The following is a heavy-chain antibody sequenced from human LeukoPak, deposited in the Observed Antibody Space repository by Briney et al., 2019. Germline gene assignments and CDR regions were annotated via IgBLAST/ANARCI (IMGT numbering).Heavy chain of an antibody. CDR1: GGSISSYY. CDR2: IYYSGST. D-gene: IGHD3-22*01. Sequence: SETPSLTCTVSGGSISSYYWSWIRQPPGKGLEWIGYIYYSGSTNYNPSLKSRVTISVDTSKNQFSLKLSSVTAADTAVYYCARGAGWYDSRAYFDYWGQGTLVTVSS. J-gene: IGHJ4*02. V-gene: IGHV4-59*01. CDR3: ARGAGWYDSRAYFDY.